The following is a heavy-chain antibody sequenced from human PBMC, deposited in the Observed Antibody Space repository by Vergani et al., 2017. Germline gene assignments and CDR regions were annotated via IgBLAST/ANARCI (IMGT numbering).Heavy chain of an antibody. CDR2: IIPIFGTT. CDR3: ARHAMVRGVIIPSNSFDP. Sequence: QVQLVQSGAEVKKPGSSVKVSCKASGGTFSSYAISWVRQAPGQGLEWMGGIIPIFGTTHYAQKFQGRVTITADESTSTAYMELSSLRSEDTAVYYCARHAMVRGVIIPSNSFDPWGEGSLVTVSS. CDR1: GGTFSSYA. D-gene: IGHD3-10*01. V-gene: IGHV1-69*01. J-gene: IGHJ5*01.